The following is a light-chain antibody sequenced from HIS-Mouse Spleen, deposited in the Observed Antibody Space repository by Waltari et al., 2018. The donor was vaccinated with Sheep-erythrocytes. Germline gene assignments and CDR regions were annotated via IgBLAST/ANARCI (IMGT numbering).Light chain of an antibody. CDR1: QSLLHSNGYNY. V-gene: IGKV2-28*01. CDR3: QQYDNLPLT. CDR2: LGS. Sequence: DIVMTQSPLSLPVTPGEPASISCRSSQSLLHSNGYNYLDWYLQKPGQSPQLLIYLGSNRASGVPDRLSGSGSGTDFTLKISRVEAEDVATYYCQQYDNLPLTFGGGTKVEIK. J-gene: IGKJ4*01.